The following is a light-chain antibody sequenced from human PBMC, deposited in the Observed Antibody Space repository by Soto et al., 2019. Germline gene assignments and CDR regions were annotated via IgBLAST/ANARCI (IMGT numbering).Light chain of an antibody. CDR3: YSAADNPL. Sequence: SYELTQPSSVSVSPGQTARITCSGDVLAKKFARWFQQKPGQAPVLVIYKDTERPSGIPERFSGFSSGTTVTLTISGAQVEDEADYYCYSAADNPLFGVGTKLTVL. CDR1: VLAKKF. J-gene: IGLJ3*02. V-gene: IGLV3-27*01. CDR2: KDT.